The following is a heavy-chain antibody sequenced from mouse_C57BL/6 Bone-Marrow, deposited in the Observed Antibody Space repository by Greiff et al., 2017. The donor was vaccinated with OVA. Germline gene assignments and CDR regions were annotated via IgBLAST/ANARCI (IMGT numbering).Heavy chain of an antibody. V-gene: IGHV14-4*01. CDR1: GFNIKDDY. J-gene: IGHJ2*01. CDR3: TTGVTDY. CDR2: IDPENGDT. Sequence: VQLQQSGAELVRPGASVKLSCTASGFNIKDDYMHWVKQRPEQGLEWIGWIDPENGDTEYASKFQGKATIPADTSSNTAYLQLSSLTSEDTAVYYCTTGVTDYWGQGTTLTVSS. D-gene: IGHD2-2*01.